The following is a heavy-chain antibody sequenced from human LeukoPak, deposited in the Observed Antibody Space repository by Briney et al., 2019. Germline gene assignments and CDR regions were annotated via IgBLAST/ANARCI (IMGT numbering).Heavy chain of an antibody. CDR2: IYHSGST. D-gene: IGHD2-2*01. CDR3: ARLNTSPSFDY. J-gene: IGHJ4*02. V-gene: IGHV4-4*02. CDR1: GGSISSSNW. Sequence: KPSGTLSLTCAVSGGSISSSNWWSWVRQPPGKGLEWIGEIYHSGSTNYNPSLKSRVTISIDTSKNQFSLKLSSVTAADTAVYYCARLNTSPSFDYWGQGTLVTVSS.